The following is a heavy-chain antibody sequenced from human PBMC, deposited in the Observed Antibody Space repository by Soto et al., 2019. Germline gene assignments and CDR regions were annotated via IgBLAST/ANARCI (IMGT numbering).Heavy chain of an antibody. Sequence: VESLKISCPGSGYNFGNYWIAWVRQMPGKGLEWMGIIYPGDGDTLYSPSFQGQVTFSVDKSVNTAYLKWSSVEASDTAIYYCARHVFNMARGPLDPWGQGTRVTVSS. CDR2: IYPGDGDT. CDR3: ARHVFNMARGPLDP. CDR1: GYNFGNYW. J-gene: IGHJ5*02. V-gene: IGHV5-51*01. D-gene: IGHD3-10*01.